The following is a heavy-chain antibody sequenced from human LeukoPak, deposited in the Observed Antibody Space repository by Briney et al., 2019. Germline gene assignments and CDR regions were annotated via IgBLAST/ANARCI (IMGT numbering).Heavy chain of an antibody. V-gene: IGHV3-30-3*01. CDR1: GFTFSTYA. Sequence: GGSLRLSCAASGFTFSTYAMHWVRQGPGKGLEWVAVLSYDGSNKYYAASVKGRFTISRDNSKNTLYLQMSSLSAEDTAVYYCARTTTPHYYGSGSYALGYWGQGTLVTVPS. CDR3: ARTTTPHYYGSGSYALGY. D-gene: IGHD3-10*01. J-gene: IGHJ4*02. CDR2: LSYDGSNK.